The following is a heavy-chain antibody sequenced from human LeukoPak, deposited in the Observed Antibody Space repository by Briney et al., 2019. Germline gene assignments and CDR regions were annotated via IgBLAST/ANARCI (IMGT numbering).Heavy chain of an antibody. J-gene: IGHJ4*02. Sequence: ASVKVSRKASGYTFTSYDINWVRQATGQGLEWMGWMNPNSGNTGYAQKFQGRVTMTRNTSISTAYMELSSLRSEDTAVYYCARDRHYGENYFDYWGQGTLVTVSS. CDR2: MNPNSGNT. D-gene: IGHD4-17*01. CDR1: GYTFTSYD. CDR3: ARDRHYGENYFDY. V-gene: IGHV1-8*01.